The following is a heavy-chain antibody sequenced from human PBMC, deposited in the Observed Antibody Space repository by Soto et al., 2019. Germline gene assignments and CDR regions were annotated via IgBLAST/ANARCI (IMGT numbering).Heavy chain of an antibody. D-gene: IGHD3-22*01. CDR1: GYSFTSYW. CDR3: ARPPRYYYDSKGAFDI. CDR2: IYPGDSDT. V-gene: IGHV5-51*01. Sequence: PGESLKISCKGSGYSFTSYWIGWVRQMPGKGLEWMGIIYPGDSDTRYSPSFQGQVTISADKSISTAYLQWSSLKASDTAMYYCARPPRYYYDSKGAFDIWGQGTMVTVS. J-gene: IGHJ3*02.